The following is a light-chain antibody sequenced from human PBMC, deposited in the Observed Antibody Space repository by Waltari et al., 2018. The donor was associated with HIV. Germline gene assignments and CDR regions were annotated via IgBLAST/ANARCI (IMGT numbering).Light chain of an antibody. CDR2: KAS. J-gene: IGKJ3*01. Sequence: DIPLTQSPSTVSASVGDRITITCRASQTVYNWLAWYQQRPGKAPKLLIYKASTLESGVPPRFSGSGSRTEFTLTINGLQSDDFATYYCQQYYSYSTFGHGTKVDFK. CDR1: QTVYNW. CDR3: QQYYSYST. V-gene: IGKV1-5*03.